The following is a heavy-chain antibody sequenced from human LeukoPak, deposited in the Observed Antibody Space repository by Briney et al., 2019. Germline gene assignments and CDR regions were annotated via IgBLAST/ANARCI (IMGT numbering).Heavy chain of an antibody. CDR2: ISSSGSTI. V-gene: IGHV3-11*01. D-gene: IGHD3-22*01. CDR3: ARDKSNYYDSSGQDYYYYMDV. CDR1: GFTFSDYY. J-gene: IGHJ6*03. Sequence: GGSLRLSCAASGFTFSDYYMSWIRQAPGKGLEWASYISSSGSTIYYADSVKGRFTISRDNAKNSLYLQMNSLRAEDTAVYYCARDKSNYYDSSGQDYYYYMDVWGKGATVTVSS.